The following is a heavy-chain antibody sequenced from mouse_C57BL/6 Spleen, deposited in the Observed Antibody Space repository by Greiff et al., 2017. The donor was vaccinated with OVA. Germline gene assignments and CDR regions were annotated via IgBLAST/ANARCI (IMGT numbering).Heavy chain of an antibody. D-gene: IGHD1-1*01. V-gene: IGHV1-64*01. CDR3: ATYGSSLYYYAMDY. J-gene: IGHJ4*01. CDR2: IHPNSGST. Sequence: QVQLQQPGAELVKPGASVKLSCKASGYTFTSYWMHWVKQRPGQGLEWIGMIHPNSGSTNYNEKFKSKATLTVDKSSSTAYMQLSSLTAEDSAVYYCATYGSSLYYYAMDYWGQGTSVTVSS. CDR1: GYTFTSYW.